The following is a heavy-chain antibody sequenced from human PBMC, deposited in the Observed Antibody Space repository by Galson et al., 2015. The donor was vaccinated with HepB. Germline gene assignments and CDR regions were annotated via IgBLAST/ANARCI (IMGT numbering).Heavy chain of an antibody. CDR1: GFSLSTTEMR. J-gene: IGHJ2*01. D-gene: IGHD6-19*01. CDR2: IDWDDDK. CDR3: ARSGYSSGWYPWYFDL. V-gene: IGHV2-70*04. Sequence: PALVKPTQTLTLTCTFSGFSLSTTEMRVSWIHQPPGKALEWLARIDWDDDKFYSPSLKTRLTISKDTSKNQVVLTMTNMDPVDTATYYCARSGYSSGWYPWYFDLWGRGTLVTVSS.